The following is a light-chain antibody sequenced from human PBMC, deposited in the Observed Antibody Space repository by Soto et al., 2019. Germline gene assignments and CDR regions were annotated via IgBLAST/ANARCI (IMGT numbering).Light chain of an antibody. CDR2: AAS. V-gene: IGKV1-27*01. Sequence: DIQMTQSPSSLSASVGDRVTITCRASQAISNYLAWYQQKPGKVPKLLIYAASTLQSGVPSRFSGSGSGTEFTLTISSLQPEDVATYYCQKYKSAPFTFGPGTKVDLK. CDR1: QAISNY. J-gene: IGKJ3*01. CDR3: QKYKSAPFT.